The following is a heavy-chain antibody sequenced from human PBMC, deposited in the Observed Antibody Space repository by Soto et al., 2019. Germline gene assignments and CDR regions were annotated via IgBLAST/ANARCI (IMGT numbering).Heavy chain of an antibody. CDR3: AKDIRGRGLRHFDWSYGMDV. J-gene: IGHJ6*02. Sequence: GGSLRLSCAASGFTFDDYTMHWVRQAPGKGLEWVSLISWDGGSTYYADSVKGRFTISRDNSKNSLYLQMNSLRTEDTALYYCAKDIRGRGLRHFDWSYGMDVWGQGTTVTVSS. CDR2: ISWDGGST. D-gene: IGHD3-9*01. V-gene: IGHV3-43*01. CDR1: GFTFDDYT.